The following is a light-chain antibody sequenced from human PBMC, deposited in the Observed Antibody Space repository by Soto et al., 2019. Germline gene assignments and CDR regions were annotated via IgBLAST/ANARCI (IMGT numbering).Light chain of an antibody. CDR2: DAS. Sequence: EIVMTQSPATLSVSPGESATLSCRASQSVSSNLAWHQQKPGQAPRLLIYDASNRATGIPARFSGSGSGTDFTLTISSLEPEDFAVYYCQQRSNWRTFGQGTK. CDR1: QSVSSN. V-gene: IGKV3-11*01. J-gene: IGKJ1*01. CDR3: QQRSNWRT.